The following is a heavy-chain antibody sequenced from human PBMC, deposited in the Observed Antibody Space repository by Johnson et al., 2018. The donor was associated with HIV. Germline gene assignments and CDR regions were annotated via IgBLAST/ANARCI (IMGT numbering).Heavy chain of an antibody. CDR2: IYSGGST. CDR3: ASSRRGQQLVPLAFDI. Sequence: VQLVESGGGLVQPGGSLRLSCAASGFTVSSNYMSWVRQAPGKGLEWVSVIYSGGSTYYADSVKGRFTTSRDNSKNTLYLQMNSLRAEDTAVYYCASSRRGQQLVPLAFDIWGQGTMVTVSS. J-gene: IGHJ3*02. CDR1: GFTVSSNY. D-gene: IGHD6-13*01. V-gene: IGHV3-66*02.